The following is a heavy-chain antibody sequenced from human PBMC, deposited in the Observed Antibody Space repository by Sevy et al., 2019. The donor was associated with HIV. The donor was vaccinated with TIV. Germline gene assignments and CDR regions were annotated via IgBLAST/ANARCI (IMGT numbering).Heavy chain of an antibody. CDR2: IYHSGST. CDR3: AGGSIRFSDYFDY. Sequence: SETLSLTCTVSGGSISSYYWSWIRQPPGKGLEWIGYIYHSGSTKYNPSLKSRVTISVDTSKNQFSLKLGSVTAADTAVYYCAGGSIRFSDYFDYWGQGTLVTVSS. CDR1: GGSISSYY. D-gene: IGHD3-3*01. V-gene: IGHV4-59*01. J-gene: IGHJ4*02.